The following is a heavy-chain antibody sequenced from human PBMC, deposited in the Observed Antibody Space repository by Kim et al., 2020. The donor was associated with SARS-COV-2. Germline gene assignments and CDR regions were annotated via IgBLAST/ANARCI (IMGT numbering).Heavy chain of an antibody. V-gene: IGHV4-61*01. D-gene: IGHD3-10*01. CDR2: IYYSGST. Sequence: SETLSLTCTVSGGSVSSGSYYWSWIRQPPGKGLEWIGYIYYSGSTNYNPSLKSRVTISVDTSKNQFSLKLSSVTAADTAVYYCARVQTTYYYGSGSYLGRQITQDRGLSSLYYFDYWGQGTLVTVSS. CDR1: GGSVSSGSYY. CDR3: ARVQTTYYYGSGSYLGRQITQDRGLSSLYYFDY. J-gene: IGHJ4*02.